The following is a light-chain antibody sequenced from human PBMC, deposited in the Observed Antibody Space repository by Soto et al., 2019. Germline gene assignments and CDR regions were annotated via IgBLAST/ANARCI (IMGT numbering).Light chain of an antibody. J-gene: IGLJ2*01. Sequence: QSALTQPASVSGSPGQSITISCTGTSSDIGGYNFVSWYQHHPGKAPKLMIYEVNNRPSGVSSRFSGSKSGNTASLTISGLQTEDEADYCCSSFTTSSTLVVFGGGTQLTVL. CDR2: EVN. CDR3: SSFTTSSTLVV. V-gene: IGLV2-14*01. CDR1: SSDIGGYNF.